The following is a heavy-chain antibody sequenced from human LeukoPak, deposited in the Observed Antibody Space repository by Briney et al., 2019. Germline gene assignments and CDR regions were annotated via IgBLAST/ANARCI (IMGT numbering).Heavy chain of an antibody. CDR3: ARARDLYSSSWYKSGRFDP. Sequence: SETLSLTCAVYGGSFSGYYWSWIRQPPGKGLEWIGEINHSGSTNYNPSLKSRVTISVDTSKNQFSLKLSSVTAADTAVYYCARARDLYSSSWYKSGRFDPWGQGTLVTVSS. CDR2: INHSGST. J-gene: IGHJ5*02. V-gene: IGHV4-34*01. D-gene: IGHD6-13*01. CDR1: GGSFSGYY.